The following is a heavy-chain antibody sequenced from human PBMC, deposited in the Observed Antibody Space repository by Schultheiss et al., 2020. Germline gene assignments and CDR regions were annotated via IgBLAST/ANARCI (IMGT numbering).Heavy chain of an antibody. V-gene: IGHV3-7*03. J-gene: IGHJ4*02. CDR1: GFTFSSYW. D-gene: IGHD3-10*01. Sequence: GESLKISCAASGFTFSSYWMSWVRQAPGKGLEWVANIKQDGSEKYYVDSVKGRFTISRDNAKNSLYLQMNSLRAEDTALYYCAKDPGRMGRPLWFGEHYFDYWGQGTLVTVSS. CDR2: IKQDGSEK. CDR3: AKDPGRMGRPLWFGEHYFDY.